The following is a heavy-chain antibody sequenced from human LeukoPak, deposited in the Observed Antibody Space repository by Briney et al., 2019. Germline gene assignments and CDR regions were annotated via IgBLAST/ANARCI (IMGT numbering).Heavy chain of an antibody. CDR1: GFTFSSYA. V-gene: IGHV3-23*01. CDR3: AKDQAASPTYFDY. Sequence: GESLRLSCAASGFTFSSYAMGWVRQAPGKGLEWVSAISGSGGSTYYADSVKGRFTISRDNSKNTLYLQMNSLRAEDTAVYYCAKDQAASPTYFDYWGQGTLVTVSS. CDR2: ISGSGGST. J-gene: IGHJ4*02. D-gene: IGHD6-13*01.